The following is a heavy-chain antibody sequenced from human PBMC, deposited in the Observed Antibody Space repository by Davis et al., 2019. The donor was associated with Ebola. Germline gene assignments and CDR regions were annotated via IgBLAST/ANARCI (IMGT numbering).Heavy chain of an antibody. V-gene: IGHV1-18*04. CDR1: DYTFTSYG. CDR2: ISAYNGNT. D-gene: IGHD1-1*01. CDR3: ARDLWYRFPMTKHYFDY. Sequence: ASVKVSCKASDYTFTSYGISWVRQAPGQGLEWMGWISAYNGNTNYAQKLQGRVTMTTDTSTSTAYMELRSLRSDDTAVYYCARDLWYRFPMTKHYFDYWGQGTLVTVSS. J-gene: IGHJ4*02.